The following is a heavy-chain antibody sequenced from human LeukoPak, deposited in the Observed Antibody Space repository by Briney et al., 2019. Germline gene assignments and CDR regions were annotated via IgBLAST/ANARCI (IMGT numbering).Heavy chain of an antibody. D-gene: IGHD4-17*01. V-gene: IGHV3-53*01. CDR3: AGGLRSGLIDY. Sequence: GGSPRLSCAASEFTVNNNYMCWVRQAPGKGLEWVSTIYSAGSTNYADSVKGRFTIPRDNSKNTMYLQMNSLRAEDTAVYYCAGGLRSGLIDYWGQGTLVTVSS. CDR2: IYSAGST. J-gene: IGHJ4*02. CDR1: EFTVNNNY.